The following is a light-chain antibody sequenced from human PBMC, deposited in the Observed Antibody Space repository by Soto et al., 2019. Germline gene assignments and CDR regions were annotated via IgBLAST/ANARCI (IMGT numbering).Light chain of an antibody. Sequence: EIVMTQSPVTLSVSPGERATLSCRASQSVSSSYLAWYQQKPGQAPRLLIYGASSRATGIPDRFSGSGSGTDFTLTISRLEPEDSGVYYCQQFGSSIPHTFGQGTRLEIK. J-gene: IGKJ5*01. CDR2: GAS. V-gene: IGKV3-20*01. CDR3: QQFGSSIPHT. CDR1: QSVSSSY.